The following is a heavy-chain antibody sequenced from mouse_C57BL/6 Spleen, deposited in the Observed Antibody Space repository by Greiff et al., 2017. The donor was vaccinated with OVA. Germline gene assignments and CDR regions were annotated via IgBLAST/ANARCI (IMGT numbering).Heavy chain of an antibody. CDR1: GYSFTGYY. CDR2: INPSTGGT. V-gene: IGHV1-42*01. D-gene: IGHD2-4*01. CDR3: ARGDYDVKDY. Sequence: VQLQQSGPELMKPGASVKISCKASGYSFTGYYMNWVKQSPEKSLEWIGEINPSTGGTTYNQKFKAKATLTVDKSSSTAYMQLKSLTSEDSAVYYCARGDYDVKDYWGQGTTLTVSS. J-gene: IGHJ2*01.